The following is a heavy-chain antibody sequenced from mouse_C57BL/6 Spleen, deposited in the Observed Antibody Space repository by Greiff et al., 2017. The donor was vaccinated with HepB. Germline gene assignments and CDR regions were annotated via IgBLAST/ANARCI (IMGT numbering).Heavy chain of an antibody. D-gene: IGHD4-1*01. Sequence: EVHLVESGGDLVKPGGSLKLSCAASGFTFSSYGMSWVRQTPDKRLEWVATISSGGSYTYYPDSVKGRFTISRDNAKNTLYLQMSSLKSEDTAMYYCARQRTGTWYFDVWGTGTTVTVSS. J-gene: IGHJ1*03. CDR1: GFTFSSYG. CDR3: ARQRTGTWYFDV. V-gene: IGHV5-6*01. CDR2: ISSGGSYT.